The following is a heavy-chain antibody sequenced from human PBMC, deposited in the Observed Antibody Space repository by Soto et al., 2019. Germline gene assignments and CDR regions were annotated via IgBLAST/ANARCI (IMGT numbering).Heavy chain of an antibody. J-gene: IGHJ4*02. CDR1: GYTFTSYA. V-gene: IGHV1-3*01. Sequence: ASVKVSCKASGYTFTSYAMHWVRQAPGQRLEWMGWINAGNGNTKYSQKFQGRVTITRDTSASTAYMELSSLRSEDTAVYYCARRIYDILTGYYDAFDYWGQGTLVTVSS. CDR2: INAGNGNT. D-gene: IGHD3-9*01. CDR3: ARRIYDILTGYYDAFDY.